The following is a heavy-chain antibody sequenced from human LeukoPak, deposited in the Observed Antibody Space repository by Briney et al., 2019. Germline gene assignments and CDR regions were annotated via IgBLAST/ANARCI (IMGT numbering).Heavy chain of an antibody. CDR3: VARRGVSDWYFDL. V-gene: IGHV3-64*01. Sequence: GGSRNLTFKAPEPTSSSHPMPWVRQPPGKGLEYVSTISSNGLITYYANSVKGRFTISRDNSKNTLYLQMGSLRAEDMAVYYCVARRGVSDWYFDLWGRGTLVTVSS. J-gene: IGHJ2*01. CDR1: EPTSSSHP. CDR2: ISSNGLIT. D-gene: IGHD3-10*01.